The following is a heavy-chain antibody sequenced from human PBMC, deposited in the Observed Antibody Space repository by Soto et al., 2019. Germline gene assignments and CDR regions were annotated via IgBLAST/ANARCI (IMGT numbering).Heavy chain of an antibody. CDR1: GFTFSSYA. V-gene: IGHV3-23*01. CDR2: ISGSGGST. CDR3: AKDGNWNYYGRGFDP. J-gene: IGHJ5*02. D-gene: IGHD1-7*01. Sequence: GGSLRLSCAASGFTFSSYAMSWVRQAPGKGLEWVSAISGSGGSTYYADSVKGRFTISRDNSKNTLYLQMNSLRAEDTAVYHCAKDGNWNYYGRGFDPWGQGTLVTVSS.